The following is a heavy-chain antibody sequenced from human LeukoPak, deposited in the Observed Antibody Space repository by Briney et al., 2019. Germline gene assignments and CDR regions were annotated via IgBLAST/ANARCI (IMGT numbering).Heavy chain of an antibody. J-gene: IGHJ4*02. V-gene: IGHV3-30*04. CDR2: ISYDGSNK. CDR3: ARVGSKYSSSWYILDY. Sequence: GGSLRLSCAASGFTFSSYAMHWVRQAPGKGLEWVAVISYDGSNKYYADSVKGPFTISRDNSKNTLYLQMNSLRAEDTAVYYCARVGSKYSSSWYILDYWGQGTLVTVSS. CDR1: GFTFSSYA. D-gene: IGHD6-13*01.